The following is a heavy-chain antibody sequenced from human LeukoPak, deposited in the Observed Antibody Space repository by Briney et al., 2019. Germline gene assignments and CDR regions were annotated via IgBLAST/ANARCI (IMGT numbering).Heavy chain of an antibody. CDR2: IYYSGST. CDR1: GGSISSYY. J-gene: IGHJ3*02. CDR3: ARGDSSSWSNDAFDI. Sequence: SETLSLTCTVSGGSISSYYWSWIRQPPGKGLEWIGYIYYSGSTNYNPSLKSRVTISVDTSKNQFSLKLSSVTPEDTAVYYCARGDSSSWSNDAFDIWGQGTMVTVSS. V-gene: IGHV4-59*12. D-gene: IGHD6-13*01.